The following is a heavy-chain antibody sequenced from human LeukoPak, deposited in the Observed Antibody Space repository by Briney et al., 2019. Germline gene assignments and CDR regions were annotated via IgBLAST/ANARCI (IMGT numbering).Heavy chain of an antibody. CDR3: AKDDSMTLDHFDY. V-gene: IGHV3-23*01. Sequence: PGGSLRLSCAASGFTFSSYAMSWVRQAPGKGLEWVSAITGSGGGTYYADSVKGRFTISRDNSKNTLSLQMNSLTTEDTAVYYCAKDDSMTLDHFDYWGQGALVTVSS. D-gene: IGHD4-11*01. J-gene: IGHJ4*02. CDR1: GFTFSSYA. CDR2: ITGSGGGT.